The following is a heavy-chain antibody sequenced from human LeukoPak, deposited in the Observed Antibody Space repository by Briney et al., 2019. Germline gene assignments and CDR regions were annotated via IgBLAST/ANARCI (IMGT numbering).Heavy chain of an antibody. D-gene: IGHD1-26*01. CDR1: GGTFSSYA. Sequence: ASVKVSCKASGGTFSSYAISWVRQAPGQGLEWMGINNPSGGSTSYAQKFQGRVTMTRDTSTSTVYMELSSLRSEDTAVYYCARVGALGGFDYWGQGTLVTVSS. CDR3: ARVGALGGFDY. CDR2: NNPSGGST. J-gene: IGHJ4*02. V-gene: IGHV1-46*01.